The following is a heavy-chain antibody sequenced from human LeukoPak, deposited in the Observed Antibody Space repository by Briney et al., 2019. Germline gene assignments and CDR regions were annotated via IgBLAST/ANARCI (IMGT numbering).Heavy chain of an antibody. Sequence: GGSLRLSCAASGFTFSSYAMSWVRQAPGKGLEWVSAISGSGGSTYYADSVKGRFTISRDNSKNTLYLQMNSLRAEDTAVYYCAKGGGGMVRGVIQGTSWGQGTLVTVSS. CDR3: AKGGGGMVRGVIQGTS. CDR2: ISGSGGST. CDR1: GFTFSSYA. D-gene: IGHD3-10*01. J-gene: IGHJ4*02. V-gene: IGHV3-23*01.